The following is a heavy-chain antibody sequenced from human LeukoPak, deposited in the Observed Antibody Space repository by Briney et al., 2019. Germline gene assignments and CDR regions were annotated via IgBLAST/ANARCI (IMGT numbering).Heavy chain of an antibody. CDR2: INPSGGST. CDR3: ARAPAHSGSYYFDY. Sequence: ASVKVSCKASGGTFSSYAISWVRQAPGQGLEWMGIINPSGGSTIYAQKFQGRVTMTRDTSTSTVYMELSSLRSEDTAVYYCARAPAHSGSYYFDYWGQGTLVTVSS. J-gene: IGHJ4*02. V-gene: IGHV1-46*01. CDR1: GGTFSSYA. D-gene: IGHD1-26*01.